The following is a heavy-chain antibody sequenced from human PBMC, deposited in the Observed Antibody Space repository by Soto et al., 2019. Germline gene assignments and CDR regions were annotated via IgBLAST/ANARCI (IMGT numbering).Heavy chain of an antibody. CDR2: ISYDGSNK. CDR3: AREWFLY. CDR1: GFTFSSYA. V-gene: IGHV3-30-3*01. Sequence: PGGSLRLSCAASGFTFSSYAMHWVRQAPGKGLEWVAVISYDGSNKYYADSVKGRFTISRDNSKNTLYLQMNSLRAEDTAVYYCAREWFLYWGQGTLVTVSS. J-gene: IGHJ4*02. D-gene: IGHD3-10*01.